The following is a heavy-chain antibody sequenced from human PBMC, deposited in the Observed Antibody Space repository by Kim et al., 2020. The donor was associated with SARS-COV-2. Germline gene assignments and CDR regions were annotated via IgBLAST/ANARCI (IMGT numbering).Heavy chain of an antibody. J-gene: IGHJ1*01. CDR1: GFTVSSNY. Sequence: GGSLRLSCAASGFTVSSNYMSWVRQAPGKGLEWVSVIYSGGSTYYADSVKGRFTISRDNSKNTLYLQMNSLRAEDTAVYYCAREEGSHYDILTGYPSPPIPLQHWGQGTLVTVSS. CDR3: AREEGSHYDILTGYPSPPIPLQH. CDR2: IYSGGST. V-gene: IGHV3-66*02. D-gene: IGHD3-9*01.